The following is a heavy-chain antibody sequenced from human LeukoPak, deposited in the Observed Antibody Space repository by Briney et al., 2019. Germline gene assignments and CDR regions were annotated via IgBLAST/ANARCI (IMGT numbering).Heavy chain of an antibody. CDR1: GYTFTSNY. CDR3: VRASRVSGRKWLAPFDY. V-gene: IGHV1-46*01. J-gene: IGHJ4*02. Sequence: GASVRVSCKAFGYTFTSNYMHWVRQAPGQGPEWMGVISPSGGSTTYAQKFQGRVTITADESTSTAYMELSSLRSEDTAVYYCVRASRVSGRKWLAPFDYWGQGTLVTVSS. CDR2: ISPSGGST. D-gene: IGHD3-10*01.